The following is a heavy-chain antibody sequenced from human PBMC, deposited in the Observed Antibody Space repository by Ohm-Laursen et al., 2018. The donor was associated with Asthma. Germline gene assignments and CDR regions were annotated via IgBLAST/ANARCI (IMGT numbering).Heavy chain of an antibody. V-gene: IGHV4-59*12. D-gene: IGHD4-17*01. Sequence: TLSLTCTLSGASFSTYYWGWIRQPPGKGLEWIGYIYSTGSTNYNPSLESRVTISIDTSTNQFSLKLSSVTAADTAVYYCARRRLSTVTYKYNWFDPWGQGTLVTVSS. CDR1: GASFSTYY. CDR2: IYSTGST. J-gene: IGHJ5*02. CDR3: ARRRLSTVTYKYNWFDP.